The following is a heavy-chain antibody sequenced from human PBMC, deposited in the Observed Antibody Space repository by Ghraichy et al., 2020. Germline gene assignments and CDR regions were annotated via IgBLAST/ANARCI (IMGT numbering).Heavy chain of an antibody. CDR2: IYYSGST. D-gene: IGHD6-13*01. J-gene: IGHJ3*02. CDR1: GGSISSYY. V-gene: IGHV4-59*01. CDR3: ASYSSSWLDAFDI. Sequence: LSLTCTVSGGSISSYYWSWIRQPPGKGLEWIGYIYYSGSTNYNPSLKSRVTISVDTSKNQFSLKLSSVTAADTAVYYCASYSSSWLDAFDIWGQGTMVTVSS.